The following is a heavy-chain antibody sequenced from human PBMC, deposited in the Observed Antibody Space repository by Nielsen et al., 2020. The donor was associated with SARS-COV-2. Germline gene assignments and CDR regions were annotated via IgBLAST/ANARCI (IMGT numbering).Heavy chain of an antibody. CDR1: GFTFSSYG. CDR2: IWYDGSNK. CDR3: ARDSTAMVFDY. V-gene: IGHV3-33*01. Sequence: GGSLRLSCAASGFTFSSYGMHWVRQAPGKGLEWVAVIWYDGSNKYYADSVKGRFTISRDNSKNTLYLQMNSLRAEDTAVYYCARDSTAMVFDYWGQGTLVTVSS. D-gene: IGHD5-18*01. J-gene: IGHJ4*02.